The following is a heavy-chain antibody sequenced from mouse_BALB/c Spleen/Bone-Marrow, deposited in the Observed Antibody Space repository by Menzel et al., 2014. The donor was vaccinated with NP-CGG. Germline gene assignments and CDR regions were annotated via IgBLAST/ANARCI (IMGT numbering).Heavy chain of an antibody. CDR2: IDPENGDT. Sequence: VQLKQSGAELVVSGASVKLSCTASGFNIKDYYMHWVKQRPEQGLEWIGWIDPENGDTEYAPKFQGKATMTADTSSNTAYLQLSSLTSEDTAVYYCNRYDWYFDVWGAGTTVTVSS. CDR3: NRYDWYFDV. V-gene: IGHV14-4*02. D-gene: IGHD2-14*01. J-gene: IGHJ1*01. CDR1: GFNIKDYY.